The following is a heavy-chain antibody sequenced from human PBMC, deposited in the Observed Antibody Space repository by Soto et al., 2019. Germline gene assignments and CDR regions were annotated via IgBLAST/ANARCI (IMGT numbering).Heavy chain of an antibody. J-gene: IGHJ6*02. D-gene: IGHD2-2*01. CDR2: IIPIFGTA. Sequence: QVKLVQSGAEVKKPGSSVKVSCKASGGTFSSYAISWVRQAPGQGLEWMGGIIPIFGTANYAQKFQGRVTITADESTSTAYMELSSLRAEDTSVYYCARKTVVPAAILGIDVWGQGTTVTVSS. CDR3: ARKTVVPAAILGIDV. CDR1: GGTFSSYA. V-gene: IGHV1-69*01.